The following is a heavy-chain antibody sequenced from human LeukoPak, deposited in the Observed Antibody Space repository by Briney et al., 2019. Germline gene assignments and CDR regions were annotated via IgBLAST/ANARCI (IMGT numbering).Heavy chain of an antibody. Sequence: SETLSLTCTVSGGSISSGSYYWGWIRQPAGKGLEWIVRIYTSGSTNYNPSLDSRVTISVDTSKNQFSLKLSSVTAADTAVYYCATLNDSSGYFDAFDIWGQGTMVTVSS. V-gene: IGHV4-61*02. CDR3: ATLNDSSGYFDAFDI. J-gene: IGHJ3*02. CDR2: IYTSGST. CDR1: GGSISSGSYY. D-gene: IGHD3-22*01.